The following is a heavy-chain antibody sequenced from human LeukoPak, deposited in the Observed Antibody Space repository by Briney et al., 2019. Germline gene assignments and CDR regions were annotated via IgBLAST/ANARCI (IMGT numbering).Heavy chain of an antibody. Sequence: ASVKVSCKASGGTFSSYAISWVRQAPGQGLEWMGGIIPIFGTANYAQKFQGRVTITADESTTTAYMELSSLRSEDTAVYYCARGPSIAVAGYYFDYWGQGTLVTVSS. J-gene: IGHJ4*02. CDR1: GGTFSSYA. CDR2: IIPIFGTA. CDR3: ARGPSIAVAGYYFDY. D-gene: IGHD6-19*01. V-gene: IGHV1-69*13.